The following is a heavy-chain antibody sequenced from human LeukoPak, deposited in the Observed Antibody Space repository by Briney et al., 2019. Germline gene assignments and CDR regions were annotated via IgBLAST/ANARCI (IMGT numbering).Heavy chain of an antibody. CDR2: INPNSGGT. V-gene: IGHV1-2*02. J-gene: IGHJ3*02. Sequence: ASVKVSCKASGYTFTGYYMHWVRQAPGQGLEWMGWINPNSGGTNYAQKFQGRVTMTRDMSISTAYMELSRLRSDDTAVYYCARQLWYDFWSGLGRSHAFDIWGQGTMVTVSS. CDR1: GYTFTGYY. CDR3: ARQLWYDFWSGLGRSHAFDI. D-gene: IGHD3-3*01.